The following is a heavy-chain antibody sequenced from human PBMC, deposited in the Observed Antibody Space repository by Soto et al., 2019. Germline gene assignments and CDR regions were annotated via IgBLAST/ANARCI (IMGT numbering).Heavy chain of an antibody. D-gene: IGHD5-18*01. CDR3: ARDTAMVGGYGSGEKAPAFSSH. J-gene: IGHJ4*02. CDR1: GYSFTSYW. CDR2: IDPSDSYT. Sequence: EVQLVQSGAEVKKPGESLRISCKGSGYSFTSYWISWVRQMPGKGLEWMGRIDPSDSYTNYSPSFQGHVTISADKSISTAYLQWSSLKASDTAMYYCARDTAMVGGYGSGEKAPAFSSHWGQGTLVTVSS. V-gene: IGHV5-10-1*03.